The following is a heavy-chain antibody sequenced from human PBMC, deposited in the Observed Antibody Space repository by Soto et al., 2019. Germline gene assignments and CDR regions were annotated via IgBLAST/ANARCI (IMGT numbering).Heavy chain of an antibody. V-gene: IGHV4-59*01. CDR1: GGSISSYY. D-gene: IGHD6-13*01. CDR2: IYYSGST. Sequence: PSDTLSLTCTVSGGSISSYYWSWIRQPPGKGLEWIGYIYYSGSTNYNPSLKSRVTISVDTSKNQFSLKLSSVTAADTAVYYCARAPSYVASAGNSNWFDPWGQGTLVTVSS. J-gene: IGHJ5*02. CDR3: ARAPSYVASAGNSNWFDP.